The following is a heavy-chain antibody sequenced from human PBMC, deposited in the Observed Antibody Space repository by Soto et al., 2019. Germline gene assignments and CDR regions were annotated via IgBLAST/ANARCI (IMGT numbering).Heavy chain of an antibody. CDR2: IYSGGST. CDR1: GFTVSSNY. J-gene: IGHJ6*02. Sequence: EVQLVESGGGLIQPGGSLRLSCAASGFTVSSNYMSWVRQAPGKGLEWVSVIYSGGSTYYADSVKGRFTISRDNSKNTLYLQMNSLRAEDTAVYYCARDQPYYYYYGMDVWGQGTTVTVSS. V-gene: IGHV3-53*01. CDR3: ARDQPYYYYYGMDV.